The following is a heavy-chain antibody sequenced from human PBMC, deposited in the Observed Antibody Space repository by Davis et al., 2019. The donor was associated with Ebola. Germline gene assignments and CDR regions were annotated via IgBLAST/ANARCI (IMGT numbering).Heavy chain of an antibody. J-gene: IGHJ5*02. Sequence: GESLKISCKGSGYSFTSYWIGWVRQLPGKGLEWMGIIYPGDSDTRYSPYFQGQVTISADKSISTAYLQWSSLKASDTAMYYCARALLWFGEDWFDPWGQGTLVTVSS. D-gene: IGHD3-10*01. V-gene: IGHV5-51*01. CDR3: ARALLWFGEDWFDP. CDR1: GYSFTSYW. CDR2: IYPGDSDT.